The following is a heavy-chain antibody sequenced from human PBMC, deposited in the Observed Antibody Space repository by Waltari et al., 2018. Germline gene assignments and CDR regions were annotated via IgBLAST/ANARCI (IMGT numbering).Heavy chain of an antibody. Sequence: QVQLQESGPGLVKPSETLSLTCPVSGYSIRSGSYCGWLRPPPGKGLEGIGSIYHSGSTYYTPSLKSRVTISVDTSKNQFSLKLSSVTAADTAVYYCARHDRGIAASVDAFDIWGQGTMVTVSS. CDR2: IYHSGST. D-gene: IGHD6-13*01. J-gene: IGHJ3*02. V-gene: IGHV4-38-2*01. CDR1: GYSIRSGSY. CDR3: ARHDRGIAASVDAFDI.